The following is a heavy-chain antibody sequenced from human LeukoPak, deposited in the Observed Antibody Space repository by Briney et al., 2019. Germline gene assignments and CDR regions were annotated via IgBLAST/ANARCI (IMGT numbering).Heavy chain of an antibody. J-gene: IGHJ3*02. Sequence: ASVKVSCKASGYTFTGYYMHWVRQAPGQGLEWMGWINPNSGGTNYAQKFQGRVTMTRDTSISTAYMELSRLRSDDTAVYYCARVGWWLVQGHDAFDIWGQGTMVTVSS. CDR3: ARVGWWLVQGHDAFDI. CDR2: INPNSGGT. CDR1: GYTFTGYY. V-gene: IGHV1-2*02. D-gene: IGHD6-19*01.